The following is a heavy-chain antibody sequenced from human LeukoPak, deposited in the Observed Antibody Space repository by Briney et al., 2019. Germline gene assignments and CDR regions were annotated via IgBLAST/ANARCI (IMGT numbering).Heavy chain of an antibody. CDR3: ARSPASEDGGMTSGWYGVFDY. J-gene: IGHJ4*02. D-gene: IGHD6-19*01. V-gene: IGHV6-1*01. CDR2: TYYRSKWYD. Sequence: SQTLSLTCAISGDSVSSNSAAWNWIRQSPSRGLEWLGRTYYRSKWYDDYAVSVKSRITVNPDTSKNQFSLQVKSVTPEDTAVYYCARSPASEDGGMTSGWYGVFDYWGQGTLVTVSS. CDR1: GDSVSSNSAA.